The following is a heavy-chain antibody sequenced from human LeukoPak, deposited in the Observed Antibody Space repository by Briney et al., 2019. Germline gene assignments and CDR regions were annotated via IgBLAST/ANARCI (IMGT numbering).Heavy chain of an antibody. J-gene: IGHJ4*02. CDR3: ERHADSGSSH. CDR1: GFTFSRYS. V-gene: IGHV3-48*02. CDR2: ISSSRSTI. Sequence: GGSLRLSCAASGFTFSRYSMNWVREAPGKGLEWVSYISSSRSTIDYADSVKGRFSISRENAKNSLYLQMKSLRDEDTAVYYCERHADSGSSHWGQGTLVTVSS. D-gene: IGHD6-6*01.